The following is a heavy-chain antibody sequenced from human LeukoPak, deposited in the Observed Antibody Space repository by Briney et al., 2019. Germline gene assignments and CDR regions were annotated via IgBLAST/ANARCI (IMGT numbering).Heavy chain of an antibody. J-gene: IGHJ4*02. V-gene: IGHV4-38-2*02. D-gene: IGHD6-13*01. CDR3: ARGGLAAAPFDY. CDR2: IYHSGST. CDR1: GYSISSGYY. Sequence: SETLSLTCTVSGYSISSGYYWGWIRQPPGKGLEWIGSIYHSGSTYYNPSLKSRVTISVDTSKNQFSLKLSSVTAADTAVYYCARGGLAAAPFDYWGQGTLVTVSS.